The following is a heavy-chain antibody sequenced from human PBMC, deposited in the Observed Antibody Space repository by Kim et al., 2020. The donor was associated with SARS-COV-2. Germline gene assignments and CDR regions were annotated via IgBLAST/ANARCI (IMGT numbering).Heavy chain of an antibody. CDR3: ARHQGMGIAAISYGMDV. CDR2: IDPSDSYT. D-gene: IGHD6-13*01. V-gene: IGHV5-10-1*01. J-gene: IGHJ6*02. Sequence: GASLKISCKGSGYSFTSYWISWVRQMPGKGLEWMGRIDPSDSYTNYSPSFQGHVTISADKSISTAYLQWSSLKASDTAMYYCARHQGMGIAAISYGMDVWGQGTTVTVSS. CDR1: GYSFTSYW.